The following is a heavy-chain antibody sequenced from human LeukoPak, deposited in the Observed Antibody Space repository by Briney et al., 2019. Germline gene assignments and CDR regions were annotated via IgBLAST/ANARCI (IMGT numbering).Heavy chain of an antibody. Sequence: GESLKISCKGSGYSFTRYWIGWVRQMPGKGLEWMGIIYPGDSDTRYSPSFQGQVTISADKSIDTAYLQWSSLKASDTAIYYCARTQDRIAARSWGQGTLVTVSS. CDR1: GYSFTRYW. CDR2: IYPGDSDT. CDR3: ARTQDRIAARS. J-gene: IGHJ4*02. V-gene: IGHV5-51*01. D-gene: IGHD6-13*01.